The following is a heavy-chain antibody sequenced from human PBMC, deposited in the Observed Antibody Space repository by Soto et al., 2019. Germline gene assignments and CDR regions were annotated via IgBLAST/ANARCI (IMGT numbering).Heavy chain of an antibody. CDR1: GFTFSYHA. V-gene: IGHV3-30-3*01. CDR2: ISYDGDNK. D-gene: IGHD3-3*01. CDR3: ARGNPTSAFCVLDV. Sequence: QVQLVESGGGVVQPGRSLRLSCAASGFTFSYHALNWVRQAPGKGLEWVAVISYDGDNKYIAEAVKGRLTISRDNPKNVLFLQLNSPRTEDTPMYFCARGNPTSAFCVLDVWGQGTTVTVSS. J-gene: IGHJ6*02.